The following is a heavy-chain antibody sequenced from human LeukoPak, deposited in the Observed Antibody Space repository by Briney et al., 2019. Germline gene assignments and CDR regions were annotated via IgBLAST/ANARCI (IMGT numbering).Heavy chain of an antibody. CDR1: GFTFSSYS. CDR2: ISSSSSTI. V-gene: IGHV3-48*04. Sequence: GGSLRLSCAASGFTFSSYSMNWVRQAPGKGLEWVSYISSSSSTIYYADSVKGRFTISRDNAKNSLYLQMNSLRAEDTAVYYCARDRGRGYSGYDKDYWGQGTLVTVSS. CDR3: ARDRGRGYSGYDKDY. J-gene: IGHJ4*02. D-gene: IGHD5-12*01.